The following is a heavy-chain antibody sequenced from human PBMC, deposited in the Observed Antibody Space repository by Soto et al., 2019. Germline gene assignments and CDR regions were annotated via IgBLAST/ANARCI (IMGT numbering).Heavy chain of an antibody. CDR2: IYYSGST. J-gene: IGHJ6*03. Sequence: SETLSLXCTVSGGSISSYYWSWIRQPPGKGLEWIGYIYYSGSTNYNPSLKSRVTISVDTSKNQFSLKLSSVTAADTAVYYCARSYGSGSYYKYRDYYYYMDVWGKGTTVTVSS. CDR1: GGSISSYY. CDR3: ARSYGSGSYYKYRDYYYYMDV. V-gene: IGHV4-59*01. D-gene: IGHD3-10*01.